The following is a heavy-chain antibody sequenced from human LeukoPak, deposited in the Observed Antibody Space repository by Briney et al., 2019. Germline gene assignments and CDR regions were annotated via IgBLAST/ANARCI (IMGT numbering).Heavy chain of an antibody. V-gene: IGHV1-69*13. CDR3: ARDAAIYDSGAYYYLW. CDR2: VTPMFGTA. CDR1: GGTFSRYA. Sequence: SVKVSCKASGGTFSRYAISWVRQAPGQGLEWMGGVTPMFGTANYAQKFQGRVTITADESTRTAYMDLKSLKFEDTAVYYCARDAAIYDSGAYYYLWWGQGTLVTVSS. J-gene: IGHJ4*02. D-gene: IGHD3-22*01.